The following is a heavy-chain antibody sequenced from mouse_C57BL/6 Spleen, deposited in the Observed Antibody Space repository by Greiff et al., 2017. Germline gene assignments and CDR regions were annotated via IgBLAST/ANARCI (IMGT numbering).Heavy chain of an antibody. CDR3: ARHYGSSYRDAMDY. D-gene: IGHD1-1*01. V-gene: IGHV1-22*01. CDR2: INPNNGGT. Sequence: EVKLVESGPELVKPGASVKMSCKASGYTFTDYNMHWVKQSHGKSLEWIGYINPNNGGTSYNQKFKGKATLTVNKSSSTAYMELRRLTSEDSAVYYCARHYGSSYRDAMDYWGQGTSVTVSS. CDR1: GYTFTDYN. J-gene: IGHJ4*01.